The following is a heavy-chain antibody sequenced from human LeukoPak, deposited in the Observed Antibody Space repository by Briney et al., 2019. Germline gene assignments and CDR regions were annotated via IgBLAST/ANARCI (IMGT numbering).Heavy chain of an antibody. CDR3: ARDDTIFGVVIPFDY. V-gene: IGHV3-7*01. Sequence: GGSLRPSCAASGFTFSSYWMSWVRQAPGKGLEWVANIKQDGSEKYYADSVKGRFTISRDNSKNTLYLQMNSLRAEDTAVYYCARDDTIFGVVIPFDYWGQGTLVTVSS. CDR2: IKQDGSEK. J-gene: IGHJ4*02. CDR1: GFTFSSYW. D-gene: IGHD3-3*01.